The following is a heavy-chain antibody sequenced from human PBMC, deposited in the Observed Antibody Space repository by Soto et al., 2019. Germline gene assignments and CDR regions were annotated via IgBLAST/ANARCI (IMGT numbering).Heavy chain of an antibody. J-gene: IGHJ6*02. CDR2: IYWDDDN. V-gene: IGHV2-5*02. D-gene: IGHD3-10*01. CDR1: GFSLSTSGVG. Sequence: SGPTLVNPTQTLTLTCTFSGFSLSTSGVGVGWIRQPPGKALEWLALIYWDDDNRYSPSLKSRPTITKDTSKNQVVLTMTNMAPVDTATYYCTHRIGFGVMDVWGQGTTVTVSS. CDR3: THRIGFGVMDV.